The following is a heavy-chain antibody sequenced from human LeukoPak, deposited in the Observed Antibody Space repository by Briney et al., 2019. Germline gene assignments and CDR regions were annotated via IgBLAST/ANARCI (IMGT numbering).Heavy chain of an antibody. J-gene: IGHJ4*02. CDR1: GFTFDDYG. D-gene: IGHD1-26*01. CDR3: AREYYSGNYYVFDY. V-gene: IGHV3-20*04. Sequence: PGGSLRLSCAASGFTFDDYGMSWVRQAPGKGLEWVSGSNWNGGSTGYADSVKGRFTISRDNAKNTVYLQMNSLRVEDTAVYFCAREYYSGNYYVFDYWGQGTLVTVSS. CDR2: SNWNGGST.